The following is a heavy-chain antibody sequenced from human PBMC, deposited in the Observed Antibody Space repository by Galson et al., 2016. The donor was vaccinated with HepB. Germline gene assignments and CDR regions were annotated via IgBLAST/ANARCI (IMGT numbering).Heavy chain of an antibody. D-gene: IGHD5-18*01. CDR2: ISSSGTVL. CDR3: ARDPDTSSKVDV. J-gene: IGHJ6*02. Sequence: LSCAASGFSFSDHYMSWIRQAPGKGLESIAYISSSGTVLYYAASAQGRFTISRDNAKKSLYLQMNSLRADDTGVYYCARDPDTSSKVDVWGHGTTVTVSS. CDR1: GFSFSDHY. V-gene: IGHV3-11*01.